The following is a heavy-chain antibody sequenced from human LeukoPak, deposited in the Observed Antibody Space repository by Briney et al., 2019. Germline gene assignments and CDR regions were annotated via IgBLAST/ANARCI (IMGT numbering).Heavy chain of an antibody. V-gene: IGHV1-8*03. D-gene: IGHD3-3*01. CDR2: MNPNSGNT. J-gene: IGHJ3*02. Sequence: ASVKVSCKASGYTFTSYDINWVRQATGQGLEWMGWMNPNSGNTGYAQKFQGRVTITRNTSISTAYMELSSLRSEDTAVYYCARDHWVWSGHPDAFDIWGQGTMVTVSS. CDR1: GYTFTSYD. CDR3: ARDHWVWSGHPDAFDI.